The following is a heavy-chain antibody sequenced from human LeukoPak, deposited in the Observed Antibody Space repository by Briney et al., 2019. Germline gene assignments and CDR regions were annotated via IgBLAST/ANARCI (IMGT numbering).Heavy chain of an antibody. J-gene: IGHJ5*02. Sequence: GGSLRLSCAASGFTFSSYWMSWVRQAPGKGLEWVANIKQDGSEKYYVDSVKGRFTISRDNAKNSLYLQMNSLRAEDTAVYYCARERGFDIVVVPADNWFDPWGQGTLVTVSS. V-gene: IGHV3-7*01. CDR2: IKQDGSEK. D-gene: IGHD2-2*01. CDR3: ARERGFDIVVVPADNWFDP. CDR1: GFTFSSYW.